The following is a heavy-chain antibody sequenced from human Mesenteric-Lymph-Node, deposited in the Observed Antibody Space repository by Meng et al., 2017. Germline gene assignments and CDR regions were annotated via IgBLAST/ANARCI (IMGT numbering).Heavy chain of an antibody. CDR2: ISSSGSTI. CDR3: ARRKVGSGWFGIDY. Sequence: GEHVVSGGAWVKPGGSLRLFCVDSGFPSSGYYMSWIRQAPGKGLEWVSYISSSGSTIYYADSVKGRFPISRDNAKNSLYLQMNSLRAEDTAVYYCARRKVGSGWFGIDYWGQGTLVTVSS. J-gene: IGHJ4*02. CDR1: GFPSSGYY. V-gene: IGHV3-11*01. D-gene: IGHD6-19*01.